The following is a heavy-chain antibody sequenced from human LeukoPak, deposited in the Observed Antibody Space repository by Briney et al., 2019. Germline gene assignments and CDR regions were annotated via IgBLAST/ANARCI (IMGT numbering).Heavy chain of an antibody. CDR2: INPSGGST. CDR3: ASIGGSSSD. CDR1: GYTFTSYY. Sequence: GASVKVSCKASGYTFTSYYMHWVRQAPGQGLEWMGIINPSGGSTSYAQKFQGRVTMTRDTSISTAYMELSRLRSDDTAVYYCASIGGSSSDWGQGTLVTVSS. V-gene: IGHV1-46*01. J-gene: IGHJ4*02. D-gene: IGHD1-26*01.